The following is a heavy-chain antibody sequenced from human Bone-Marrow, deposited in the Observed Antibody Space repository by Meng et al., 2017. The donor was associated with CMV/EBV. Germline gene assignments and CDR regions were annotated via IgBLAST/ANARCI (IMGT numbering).Heavy chain of an antibody. CDR2: ISAYNGNT. D-gene: IGHD3-3*01. Sequence: ASVKVSCKASGYTFTGYYMHWVRQAPGQGLEWMGWISAYNGNTNYAQKLQGRVTMTTDTSTSTAYMELRSLRSDDTAVYYCARADYYDFWSGSSRPYGMDVWGQGTTVTVSS. CDR3: ARADYYDFWSGSSRPYGMDV. V-gene: IGHV1-18*04. CDR1: GYTFTGYY. J-gene: IGHJ6*02.